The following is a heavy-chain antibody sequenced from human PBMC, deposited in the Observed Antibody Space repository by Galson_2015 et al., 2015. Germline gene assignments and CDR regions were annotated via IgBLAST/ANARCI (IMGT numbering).Heavy chain of an antibody. Sequence: SVKVSCKASGGTFSSYAISWVRQAPGQGLEWMGGIIPIFGTANYAQKFQGRVTITADESTSTAYMELSSLRSEDTAVYYCARVSRFLEWLSYGGYYYYMDVWGKGTTVTVSS. CDR1: GGTFSSYA. CDR3: ARVSRFLEWLSYGGYYYYMDV. V-gene: IGHV1-69*13. CDR2: IIPIFGTA. D-gene: IGHD3-3*01. J-gene: IGHJ6*03.